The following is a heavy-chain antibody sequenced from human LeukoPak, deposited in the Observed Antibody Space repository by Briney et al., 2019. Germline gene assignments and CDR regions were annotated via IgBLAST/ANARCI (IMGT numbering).Heavy chain of an antibody. D-gene: IGHD1-26*01. Sequence: GGSLILSCAASGFTFSDYYMSWIRQAPGKGLEWVSYISNSGSTIFYADSVKGRFTISRDNAKNSLYLQMNSLRAEDTAVYYCASRTVGARFDYWGRGTLVTVSS. CDR3: ASRTVGARFDY. J-gene: IGHJ4*02. V-gene: IGHV3-11*04. CDR1: GFTFSDYY. CDR2: ISNSGSTI.